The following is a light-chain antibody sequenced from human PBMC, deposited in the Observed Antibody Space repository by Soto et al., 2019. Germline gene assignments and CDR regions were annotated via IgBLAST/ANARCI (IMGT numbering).Light chain of an antibody. Sequence: ALTQPASVSGSPGQSITISCTGTSSDVGSYNLVSWYQQHPGKAPKLMIYEGSKRPSGVSNRFSGSKSGNTTSLTISGLQAEDEADYYCCSYAGSSTHLVFGGGTKLTVL. CDR3: CSYAGSSTHLV. CDR2: EGS. CDR1: SSDVGSYNL. J-gene: IGLJ2*01. V-gene: IGLV2-23*01.